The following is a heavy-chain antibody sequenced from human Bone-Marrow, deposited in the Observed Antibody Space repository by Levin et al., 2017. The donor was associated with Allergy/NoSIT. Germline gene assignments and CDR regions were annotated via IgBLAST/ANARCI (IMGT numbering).Heavy chain of an antibody. CDR1: GFLYTSYA. V-gene: IGHV3-23*01. CDR2: ISGKGDKT. Sequence: TGGSLRLSCAASGFLYTSYAVGWVRQAPGKGLEWVSSISGKGDKTYYGDSVRGRFTISRDNSNNTLYLQMSSLRVEDTATYYCTKDRQGVTTNWGQGTLVTVSS. J-gene: IGHJ4*02. D-gene: IGHD4-17*01. CDR3: TKDRQGVTTN.